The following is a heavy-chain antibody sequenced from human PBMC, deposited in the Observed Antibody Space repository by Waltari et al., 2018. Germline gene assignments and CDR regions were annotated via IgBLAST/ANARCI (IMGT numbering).Heavy chain of an antibody. CDR3: AREVTPGIAAAGSGGHWFDP. J-gene: IGHJ5*02. V-gene: IGHV1-18*01. Sequence: QVQLVQSGAEVKKPGSSVKVSCKASGGTFTSYGISWVRQAPGQGLVWVGCISAYNGNTDCAQKLQGRVTMTTDTSTRTAYMELRSLRSDDTAVYYCAREVTPGIAAAGSGGHWFDPWGQGTLVTVSS. CDR1: GGTFTSYG. D-gene: IGHD6-13*01. CDR2: ISAYNGNT.